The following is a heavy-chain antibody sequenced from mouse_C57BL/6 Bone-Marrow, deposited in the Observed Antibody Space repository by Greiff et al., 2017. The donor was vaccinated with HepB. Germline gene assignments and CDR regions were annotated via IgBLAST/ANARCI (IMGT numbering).Heavy chain of an antibody. Sequence: VQRVESGPELVKPGATVKISCKASGYAFSRSWMNWVKQRPGKGLEWIGRIYPGDGDTNYNGKFKGKATLTADKSSSTAYMQLSSLTSEDSAVYFCAVYGNYDYWGQGTTLTVSS. D-gene: IGHD2-1*01. CDR1: GYAFSRSW. V-gene: IGHV1-82*01. CDR2: IYPGDGDT. CDR3: AVYGNYDY. J-gene: IGHJ2*01.